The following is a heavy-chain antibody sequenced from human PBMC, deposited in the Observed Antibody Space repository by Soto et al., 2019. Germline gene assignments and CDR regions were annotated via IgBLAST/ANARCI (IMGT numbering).Heavy chain of an antibody. V-gene: IGHV4-34*01. CDR1: GGSFSGYS. CDR3: ARGPDCSSTKGDGAYYYMDV. J-gene: IGHJ6*03. CDR2: ITHSGST. D-gene: IGHD2-2*01. Sequence: QVQLQQWGAGVLKPSETLSLTCAVYGGSFSGYSCSWIRQPPGQGLEWIWEITHSGSTNSNPSLKSRVNIPVRTTNHQSSLRLSSVTAADTAVYYCARGPDCSSTKGDGAYYYMDVWGKGTTVTVSS.